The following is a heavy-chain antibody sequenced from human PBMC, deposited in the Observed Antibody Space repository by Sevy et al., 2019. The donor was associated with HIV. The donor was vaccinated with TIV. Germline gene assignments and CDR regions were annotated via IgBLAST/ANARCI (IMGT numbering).Heavy chain of an antibody. CDR2: IKQDGSEK. CDR1: GFTFRTYW. J-gene: IGHJ2*01. Sequence: GVSLRLSCAASGFTFRTYWMSWVRQAPGKGLEWVANIKQDGSEKYYVDSVKGRFTISRDNAKNSLYLQMSSLRAEDTAVYYCAREYWYFELWGRVTLVTVSS. V-gene: IGHV3-7*01. CDR3: AREYWYFEL.